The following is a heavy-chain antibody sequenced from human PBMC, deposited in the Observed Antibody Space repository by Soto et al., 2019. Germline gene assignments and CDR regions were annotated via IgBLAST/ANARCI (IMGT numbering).Heavy chain of an antibody. CDR2: IIPIFGTA. Sequence: RASVKVSCKASGGTFSSYAISWVRQAPGQGLEWMGGIIPIFGTANYAQKFQGRVTITADKSTSTAYMELSSLRSEDTAVYYCAREQDYDILTGYATLDAFDIWGQGTMVTVSS. CDR1: GGTFSSYA. CDR3: AREQDYDILTGYATLDAFDI. D-gene: IGHD3-9*01. J-gene: IGHJ3*02. V-gene: IGHV1-69*06.